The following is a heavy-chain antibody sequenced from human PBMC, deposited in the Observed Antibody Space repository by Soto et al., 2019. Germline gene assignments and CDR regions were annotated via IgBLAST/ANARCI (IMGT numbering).Heavy chain of an antibody. V-gene: IGHV3-11*01. Sequence: WGSLRLSCAASGFTFSDYYMSWIRQAPGKGLEWVSYISSSGSTIYYADSVKGRFTISRDNAKNSLYLQMNSLRAEDMAVYYCARDWAMGDYGDYDYYYYGMDVWGQGTTVTVSS. J-gene: IGHJ6*02. CDR3: ARDWAMGDYGDYDYYYYGMDV. CDR2: ISSSGSTI. CDR1: GFTFSDYY. D-gene: IGHD4-17*01.